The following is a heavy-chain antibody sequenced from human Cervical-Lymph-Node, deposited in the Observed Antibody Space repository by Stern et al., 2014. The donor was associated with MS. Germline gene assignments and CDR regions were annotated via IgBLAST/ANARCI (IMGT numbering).Heavy chain of an antibody. J-gene: IGHJ4*02. Sequence: QVQLVQSGAEVVTPGASVKVSCKVSGYTLTELSMHWVRQAPGKGLEGMGGFAPQDGEIIYAQKFQGRVIMTEDSSTNTAYMALSSLRSEDTALYYCATDIAARPFYFDQWGQGTLVTVSS. CDR3: ATDIAARPFYFDQ. D-gene: IGHD6-6*01. V-gene: IGHV1-24*01. CDR1: GYTLTELS. CDR2: FAPQDGEI.